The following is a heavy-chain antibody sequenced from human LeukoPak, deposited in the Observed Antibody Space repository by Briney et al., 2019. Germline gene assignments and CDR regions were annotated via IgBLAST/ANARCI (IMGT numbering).Heavy chain of an antibody. CDR3: ARDSGGSCYEY. Sequence: GASVKVSCKASGYTFTSYDINWVRQATGQGLEWMGWMNPNSGNTGYAQKFQGRVTMTRDTSTSTVYMELSSLRSEDTAVYYCARDSGGSCYEYWGQGTLVTVSS. CDR1: GYTFTSYD. CDR2: MNPNSGNT. V-gene: IGHV1-8*02. J-gene: IGHJ4*02. D-gene: IGHD2-15*01.